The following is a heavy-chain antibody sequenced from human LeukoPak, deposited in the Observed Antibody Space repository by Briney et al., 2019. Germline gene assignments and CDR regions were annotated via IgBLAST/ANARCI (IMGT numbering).Heavy chain of an antibody. J-gene: IGHJ4*02. CDR3: TTVGGDYGDYEFDY. V-gene: IGHV3-15*01. D-gene: IGHD4-17*01. CDR1: GFTFSNAW. CDR2: IKSKTDGGTT. Sequence: PGGSLRLSCAASGFTFSNAWMSWVRQAPGKGLEWVGCIKSKTDGGTTDYAAPVKGRFTISRDDSKNTLYLQMNSLKTEDTAVYYCTTVGGDYGDYEFDYWGQGTLVTVSS.